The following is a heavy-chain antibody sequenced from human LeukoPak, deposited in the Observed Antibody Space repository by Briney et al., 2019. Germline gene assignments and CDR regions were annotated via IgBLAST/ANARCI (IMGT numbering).Heavy chain of an antibody. CDR2: IYTSGST. Sequence: SETLSLTCTVSGGSISSYYWSWIRQPAGKGLEWIGRIYTSGSTNYNPSLKSRVTMSVDTSKNQFSLKLGSVTAADTAVYYCARSQIGGSYYYYYYYYMDVWGKGTTVTVSS. CDR3: ARSQIGGSYYYYYYYYMDV. D-gene: IGHD2-15*01. V-gene: IGHV4-4*07. CDR1: GGSISSYY. J-gene: IGHJ6*03.